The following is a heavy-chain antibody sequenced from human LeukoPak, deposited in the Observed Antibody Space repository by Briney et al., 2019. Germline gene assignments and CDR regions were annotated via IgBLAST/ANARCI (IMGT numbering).Heavy chain of an antibody. J-gene: IGHJ4*02. V-gene: IGHV4-4*02. Sequence: SETLSLTCGVSGGSVINTNCWTWVRQPPGKGLEWIGEAHLDGRTNYNPSLESRLTMSVDVSENQVSLKLTSVTAADTAVYYCAREGGFYRPLDYSGQGTLVTVSS. CDR1: GGSVINTNC. D-gene: IGHD3-3*01. CDR3: AREGGFYRPLDY. CDR2: AHLDGRT.